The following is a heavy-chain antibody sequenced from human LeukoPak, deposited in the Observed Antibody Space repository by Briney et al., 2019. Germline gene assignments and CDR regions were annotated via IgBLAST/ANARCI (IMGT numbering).Heavy chain of an antibody. CDR1: GFTFSSYW. D-gene: IGHD6-6*01. Sequence: GGSLRLSCAASGFTFSSYWMSWVRQAPGKGLEWVANIKQDGSEKYYVDSVKGRFTISRDNAKNSLYLQMNSLRADDTAVYYCARIAARRPPPYYFDYWGQGTLVTVSS. CDR3: ARIAARRPPPYYFDY. V-gene: IGHV3-7*03. CDR2: IKQDGSEK. J-gene: IGHJ4*02.